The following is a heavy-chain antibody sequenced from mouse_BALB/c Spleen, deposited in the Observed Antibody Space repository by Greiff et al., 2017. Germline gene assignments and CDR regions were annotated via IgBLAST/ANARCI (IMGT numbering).Heavy chain of an antibody. CDR1: GYAFSSYW. Sequence: VQLHQSGAELVRPGSSVKISCKASGYAFSSYWMHWVKQRPGQGLEWIGQIYPGDGDTNYNGKFKGKATLTADKSSSTAYMQLSSLTSEDSAVYFCARSTITTLDAMDDWGQGTSVTVAA. CDR2: IYPGDGDT. J-gene: IGHJ4*01. V-gene: IGHV1-80*01. CDR3: ARSTITTLDAMDD. D-gene: IGHD1-1*01.